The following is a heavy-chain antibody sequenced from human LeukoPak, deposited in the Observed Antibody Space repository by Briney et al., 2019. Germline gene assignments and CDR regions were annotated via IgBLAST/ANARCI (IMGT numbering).Heavy chain of an antibody. D-gene: IGHD3-10*01. CDR3: AREGYYGEYYFDY. CDR2: IWYDGSNK. J-gene: IGHJ4*02. Sequence: GRSLRLSCAASGFTFSSYGMHWVRQAPGKGLEWVAVIWYDGSNKYYADSVKGRFTISRDNSKNTLYLQMNSLRAEDTAVYYCAREGYYGEYYFDYWGQGTLVTVSS. V-gene: IGHV3-33*08. CDR1: GFTFSSYG.